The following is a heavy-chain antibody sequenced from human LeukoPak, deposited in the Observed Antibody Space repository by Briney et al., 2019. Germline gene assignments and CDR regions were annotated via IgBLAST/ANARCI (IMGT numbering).Heavy chain of an antibody. J-gene: IGHJ6*02. Sequence: SGGSLGLSCAASGFTFDNYAMNWVRQAPGKGLEWVLGISGSGVNTYYADSVKGRFTISRDNSKNTLYLQLNSLRGEDTAIYYCARDTSFNYGAHAMNVWGQGTTVTVSS. CDR1: GFTFDNYA. CDR2: ISGSGVNT. CDR3: ARDTSFNYGAHAMNV. D-gene: IGHD4/OR15-4a*01. V-gene: IGHV3-23*01.